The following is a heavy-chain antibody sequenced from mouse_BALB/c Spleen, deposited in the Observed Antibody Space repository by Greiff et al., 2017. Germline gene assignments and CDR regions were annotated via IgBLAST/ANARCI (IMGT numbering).Heavy chain of an antibody. D-gene: IGHD2-14*01. CDR3: ARDQGYRYAWFAY. CDR2: INSNGGST. Sequence: EVKLQESGGGLVQPGGSLKLSCAASGFTFSSYGMSWVRQTPDKRLELVATINSNGGSTYYPDSVKGRFTISRDNAKNTLYLQMSSLKSEDTAMYYCARDQGYRYAWFAYWGQGTLVTVSA. CDR1: GFTFSSYG. V-gene: IGHV5-6-3*01. J-gene: IGHJ3*01.